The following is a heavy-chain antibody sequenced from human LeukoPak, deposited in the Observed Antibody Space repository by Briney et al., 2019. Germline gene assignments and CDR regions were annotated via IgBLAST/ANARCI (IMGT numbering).Heavy chain of an antibody. CDR3: ARRGVWEPYYFDY. CDR2: IYPGDSDT. D-gene: IGHD1-26*01. J-gene: IGHJ4*02. CDR1: GYSFISYG. Sequence: GESLKISCKGSGYSFISYGIGWVRQMPGKGLEWMGIIYPGDSDTRYSPSFEGQVTISTDKSISTAYLQWSSLKASDTAMYYCARRGVWEPYYFDYWGQGTLVTVSS. V-gene: IGHV5-51*01.